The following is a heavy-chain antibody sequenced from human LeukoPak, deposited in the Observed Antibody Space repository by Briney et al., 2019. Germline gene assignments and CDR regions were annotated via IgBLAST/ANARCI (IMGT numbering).Heavy chain of an antibody. J-gene: IGHJ4*02. CDR2: IIPIFGTA. V-gene: IGHV1-69*05. CDR1: GGTFSSYA. Sequence: GASVKVSCKASGGTFSSYAISWVRQAPGQGLEWMGGIIPIFGTANYAQKFQGRVTITTDESTSTAYMELSSLRSEDTAVYYCARDLYGSGSPADYWGQGTLVTVSS. D-gene: IGHD3-10*01. CDR3: ARDLYGSGSPADY.